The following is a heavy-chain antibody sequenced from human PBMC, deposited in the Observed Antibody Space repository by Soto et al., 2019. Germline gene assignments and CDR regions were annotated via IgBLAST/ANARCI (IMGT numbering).Heavy chain of an antibody. CDR1: GGSISSGGYY. J-gene: IGHJ3*02. D-gene: IGHD3-22*01. CDR2: IYYSGST. CDR3: ARSSDSYYYDSSGYYMVGAFDI. V-gene: IGHV4-31*03. Sequence: QVQLQESGPGLVKPSQTLSLTCTVSGGSISSGGYYWSWIRQHPGKGLEWIGYIYYSGSTYYNPSINSRVTISVDTSKNQFSLKLSSVTAADTAVYYCARSSDSYYYDSSGYYMVGAFDIWGQGTMVTVSS.